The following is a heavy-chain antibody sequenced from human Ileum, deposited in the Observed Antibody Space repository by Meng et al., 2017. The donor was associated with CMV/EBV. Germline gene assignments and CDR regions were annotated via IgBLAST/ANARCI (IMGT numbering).Heavy chain of an antibody. V-gene: IGHV4-30-4*01. CDR2: MSYSGST. CDR1: GGSISRGDYY. D-gene: IGHD3-10*01. CDR3: GRVLDNILRGIDLDY. J-gene: IGHJ4*02. Sequence: SGGSISRGDYYWSGIRQPPGKGLEWIGYMSYSGSTYYNPALKSRVTISGDRSKNQFSLKLTSVTAADTAVYYCGRVLDNILRGIDLDYWGQGTLVTVSS.